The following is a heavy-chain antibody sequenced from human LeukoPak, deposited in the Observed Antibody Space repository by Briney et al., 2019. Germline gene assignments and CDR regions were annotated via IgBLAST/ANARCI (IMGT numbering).Heavy chain of an antibody. J-gene: IGHJ3*02. V-gene: IGHV4-59*01. CDR2: IYYSGST. CDR1: GGSISSYY. CDR3: ARSYYGGTEAFDI. D-gene: IGHD1-26*01. Sequence: GSLRLSCTVSGGSISSYYWSWIRQPPGKGLEWIGYIYYSGSTNYNPSLKSRVTISVDTSKNQFSLKLSSVTAADTAVYYCARSYYGGTEAFDIWGQGTMVTVSS.